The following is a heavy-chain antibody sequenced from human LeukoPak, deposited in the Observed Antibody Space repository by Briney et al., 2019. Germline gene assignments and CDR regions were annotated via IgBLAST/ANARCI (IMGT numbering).Heavy chain of an antibody. Sequence: VHLGGSLRLSCAASGFTFSNYWMHWVRQAPGKGLVWVSRINSDGINTSYADSVKGRFAISRDNARNSLYLQMSSLRVEDTAVYYCAKDGWLESGRTPFYFDSWGQGTLVTVSS. J-gene: IGHJ4*02. D-gene: IGHD3-10*01. CDR3: AKDGWLESGRTPFYFDS. CDR1: GFTFSNYW. V-gene: IGHV3-74*01. CDR2: INSDGINT.